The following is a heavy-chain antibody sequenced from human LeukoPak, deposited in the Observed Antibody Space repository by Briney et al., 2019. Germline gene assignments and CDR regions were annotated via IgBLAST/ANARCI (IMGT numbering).Heavy chain of an antibody. V-gene: IGHV4-39*07. Sequence: SETLSLTCTVSGGSISSSSYYWGWIRQPPGKGLEWIGSIYYSGSTYYNPSLKSRVTISVDTSKNQFSLKLSSVTAADTAVYYCARINCSGGSCYSETSDYWGQGTLVTVSS. CDR1: GGSISSSSYY. CDR3: ARINCSGGSCYSETSDY. J-gene: IGHJ4*02. D-gene: IGHD2-15*01. CDR2: IYYSGST.